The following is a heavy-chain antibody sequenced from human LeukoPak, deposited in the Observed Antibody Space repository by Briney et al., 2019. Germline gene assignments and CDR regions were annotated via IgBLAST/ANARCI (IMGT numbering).Heavy chain of an antibody. D-gene: IGHD5-12*01. J-gene: IGHJ4*02. V-gene: IGHV3-30-3*01. CDR2: ISYDGSNK. CDR1: GFTFSSYA. Sequence: GGSLRLSCVASGFTFSSYAMHWVRQAPRKGLEWVAVISYDGSNKYYADSVKRRFTISRDNSKNTLYLQMNSLRAEDTAVYYCARDPYPYGGYGIFDSWGQGTLVTVSS. CDR3: ARDPYPYGGYGIFDS.